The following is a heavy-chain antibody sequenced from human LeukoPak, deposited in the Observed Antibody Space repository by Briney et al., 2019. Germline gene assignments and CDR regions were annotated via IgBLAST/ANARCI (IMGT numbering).Heavy chain of an antibody. CDR2: INSDGKTT. J-gene: IGHJ4*02. CDR3: AGDYPPD. Sequence: GGSLRLSCAASGFTFSNSWMHWVRQAPGKGLVWVSRINSDGKTTTYADSVKGRFTISRDNAKNTLYLQMNSLSAEDTAVYYCAGDYPPDWGQGTLVTVSA. CDR1: GFTFSNSW. V-gene: IGHV3-74*01.